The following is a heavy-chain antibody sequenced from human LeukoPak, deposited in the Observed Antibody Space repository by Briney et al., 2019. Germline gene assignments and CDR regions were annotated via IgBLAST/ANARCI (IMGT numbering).Heavy chain of an antibody. Sequence: SETLSLTCTVSGGSINNYYWSWIRQPPGKGLEWIGYIYYSGSTNYNPSLTSRVTISVDTSKNQFSLKLSSVTAADTAVYYCASKLTAVAGYFDCWGQGTLVTVSS. D-gene: IGHD6-19*01. CDR2: IYYSGST. V-gene: IGHV4-59*01. CDR1: GGSINNYY. CDR3: ASKLTAVAGYFDC. J-gene: IGHJ4*02.